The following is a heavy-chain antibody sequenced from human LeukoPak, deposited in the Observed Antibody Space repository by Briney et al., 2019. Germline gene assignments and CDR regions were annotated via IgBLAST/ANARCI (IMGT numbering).Heavy chain of an antibody. Sequence: ASVKVSCKASGYSFTGHYMHWVRQAPGQGLEWMGWINPKSGGTNYAQKFQGRVTMTRDTSSSTAYMELSRLRSDDTAMYYCAKDQGRGYTYGLYYFDYWGQGTLVTVSS. CDR3: AKDQGRGYTYGLYYFDY. CDR2: INPKSGGT. CDR1: GYSFTGHY. J-gene: IGHJ4*02. V-gene: IGHV1-2*02. D-gene: IGHD5-18*01.